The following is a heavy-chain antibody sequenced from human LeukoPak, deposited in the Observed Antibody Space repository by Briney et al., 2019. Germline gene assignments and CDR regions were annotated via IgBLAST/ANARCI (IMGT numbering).Heavy chain of an antibody. CDR2: IRSKPNSYAT. D-gene: IGHD3-22*01. CDR3: TLIIYYYDSSGYYERGEYFDY. CDR1: GLTFSGSA. Sequence: GGSLRLSCAASGLTFSGSAIHWVRQAPGKGLEWIGRIRSKPNSYATAYAASVKGRFTISRDDSKNTTYLQMNSLKTEDTAVYYCTLIIYYYDSSGYYERGEYFDYWGQGTLVTVSS. J-gene: IGHJ4*02. V-gene: IGHV3-73*01.